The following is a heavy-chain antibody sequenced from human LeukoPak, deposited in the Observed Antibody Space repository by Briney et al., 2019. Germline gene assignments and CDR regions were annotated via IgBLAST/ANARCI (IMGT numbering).Heavy chain of an antibody. CDR2: IYHSGST. CDR3: ARVAGRGLYYFDY. CDR1: GSSISSSNW. D-gene: IGHD3-10*01. V-gene: IGHV4-4*02. J-gene: IGHJ4*02. Sequence: SETLSLTCAVSGSSISSSNWWSWVRQPPGKGLEWIGEIYHSGSTNYNPSLKSRVTISVDKSKNQFSLKPSSVTAADTAVYYCARVAGRGLYYFDYWGQGTLVTVSS.